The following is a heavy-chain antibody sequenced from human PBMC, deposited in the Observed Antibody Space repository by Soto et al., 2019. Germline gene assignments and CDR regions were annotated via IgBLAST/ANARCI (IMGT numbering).Heavy chain of an antibody. V-gene: IGHV4-59*01. Sequence: QVQFQESGPRLVKPSETLALTCTVPGASISNYCWSWLRQTPGKAPEWIGCIYDSGNTNYNPSFKTRVTISIDTSNNQLSLKLTSVTPADTAVYSCASRRGWSTPDHWGPGTLVTVSS. CDR1: GASISNYC. J-gene: IGHJ4*02. CDR3: ASRRGWSTPDH. CDR2: IYDSGNT. D-gene: IGHD6-19*01.